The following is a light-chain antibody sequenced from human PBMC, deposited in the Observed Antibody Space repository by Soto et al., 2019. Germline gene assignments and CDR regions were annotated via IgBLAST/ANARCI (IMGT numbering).Light chain of an antibody. CDR2: DAS. CDR1: QIISIN. CDR3: QQYASYWT. Sequence: EIVMTQSPATLSVSPGETATLSCRASQIISINLVWYQQKPGQAPRLLIYDASNRATGIPARFSGSGSGTDFTLTISRLQPDDSATYYCQQYASYWTFGQGTKVDIK. V-gene: IGKV3D-15*01. J-gene: IGKJ1*01.